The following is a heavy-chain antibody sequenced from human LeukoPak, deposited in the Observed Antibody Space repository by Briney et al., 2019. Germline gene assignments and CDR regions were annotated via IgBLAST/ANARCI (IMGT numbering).Heavy chain of an antibody. CDR3: ARSVEGYCRGGSCYYYSYYMDV. Sequence: SETLSLTCTVSGGSISSYYWIWIRQPPGKGLEWIGYIYYSGSTNYNPSLKSRVTISVDTSKNQFSLKLSSVTAADTAVYYCARSVEGYCRGGSCYYYSYYMDVWGKGTTVTVSS. CDR2: IYYSGST. D-gene: IGHD2-15*01. J-gene: IGHJ6*03. CDR1: GGSISSYY. V-gene: IGHV4-59*01.